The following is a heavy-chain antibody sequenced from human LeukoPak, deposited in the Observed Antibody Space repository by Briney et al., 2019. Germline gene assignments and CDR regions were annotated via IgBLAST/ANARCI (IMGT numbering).Heavy chain of an antibody. CDR1: GFTFSSYW. D-gene: IGHD3-22*01. V-gene: IGHV3-7*01. Sequence: GGSLRLSCAASGFTFSSYWMSWVRQAPGKGLEWVANIKQDGSEKYYVDSVKGRFTISRDNAKNSLYLQMNSLRAEDTAVYYCARVLSGYYDSRGYPLKYWGQRTLVTVSS. CDR2: IKQDGSEK. J-gene: IGHJ4*02. CDR3: ARVLSGYYDSRGYPLKY.